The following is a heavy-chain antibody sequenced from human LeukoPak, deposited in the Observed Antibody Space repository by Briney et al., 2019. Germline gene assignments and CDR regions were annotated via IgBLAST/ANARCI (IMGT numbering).Heavy chain of an antibody. CDR3: ASGLYSSSSSGDYFDY. D-gene: IGHD6-13*01. J-gene: IGHJ4*02. Sequence: ASVKVSCKASGYTFTSYAMNWVRQAPGQGLEWMGWINTNTGNPTYAQGFTGRFVFSLDTSVSTAYLQISSLKAEGTAVYYCASGLYSSSSSGDYFDYWGQGTLVTVSS. CDR1: GYTFTSYA. V-gene: IGHV7-4-1*02. CDR2: INTNTGNP.